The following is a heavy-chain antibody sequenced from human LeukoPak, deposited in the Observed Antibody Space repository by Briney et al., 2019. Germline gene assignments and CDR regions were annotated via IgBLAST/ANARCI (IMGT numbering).Heavy chain of an antibody. CDR2: ISTNTGNP. D-gene: IGHD2-15*01. J-gene: IGHJ6*03. Sequence: ASVKVSCKSSGYTFTSYAMNWVRQAPGQGLEWMGWISTNTGNPTYAQGFTGRFVFSLDTFVSTAYLQISSLKAEDTAVYYCARKSVAATPRDIVYQYSYMDVWGKGTTVTVSS. CDR3: ARKSVAATPRDIVYQYSYMDV. V-gene: IGHV7-4-1*02. CDR1: GYTFTSYA.